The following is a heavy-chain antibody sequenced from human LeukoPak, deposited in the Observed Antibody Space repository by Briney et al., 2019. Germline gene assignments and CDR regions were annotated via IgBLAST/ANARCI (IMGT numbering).Heavy chain of an antibody. CDR2: IIPIFGTA. CDR3: ARVADVNYYDSSGYHRAHYFDY. D-gene: IGHD3-22*01. J-gene: IGHJ4*02. Sequence: ASVKVSCKASGGTFSSYAISWVRQAPGQGLEWMGGIIPIFGTANYAQKFQGRVTITADETTSTAYMELSSLRSEDTAVYYCARVADVNYYDSSGYHRAHYFDYWGQGTLVTVSS. V-gene: IGHV1-69*13. CDR1: GGTFSSYA.